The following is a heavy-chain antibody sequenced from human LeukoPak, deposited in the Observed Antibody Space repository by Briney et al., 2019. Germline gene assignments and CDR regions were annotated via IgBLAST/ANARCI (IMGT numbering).Heavy chain of an antibody. CDR3: ARNGDYGGELDY. D-gene: IGHD4-23*01. V-gene: IGHV1-69*05. CDR1: GGTFSSYA. Sequence: SVKVSCKASGGTFSSYAISWVRQAPGQRLEWMGRIIPIFGTANYAQKFQGRVTITTDESTSTAYMELSSLRSEDTAVYYCARNGDYGGELDYWGQGTLVTVSS. J-gene: IGHJ4*02. CDR2: IIPIFGTA.